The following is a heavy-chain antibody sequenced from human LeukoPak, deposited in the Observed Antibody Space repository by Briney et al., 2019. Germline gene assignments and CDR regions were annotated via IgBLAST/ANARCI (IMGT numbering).Heavy chain of an antibody. Sequence: SQTLSLTCTVSGGSISSGGYYWSWIRQPPGKGLEWIGEINHSGSTNYNTSLKSRVTISVDTSKNQFSLKLSSVTAADTAVYYCARGFWSGYYQNWFDPWGQGTLVTVSS. V-gene: IGHV4-30-2*01. J-gene: IGHJ5*02. CDR1: GGSISSGGYY. D-gene: IGHD3-3*01. CDR3: ARGFWSGYYQNWFDP. CDR2: INHSGST.